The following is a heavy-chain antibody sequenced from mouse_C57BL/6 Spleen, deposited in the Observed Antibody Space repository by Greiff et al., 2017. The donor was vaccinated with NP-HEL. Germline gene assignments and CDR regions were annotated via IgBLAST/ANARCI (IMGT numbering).Heavy chain of an antibody. CDR3: ARRDYYGSQNAMDY. Sequence: EVQRVESGGGLVQPGGSLKLSCAASGFTFSDYYMYWVRQTPEKRLEWVAYISNGGGSTYYPDTVKGRFTISRDNAKNTLYLQMSRLKSEDTAMYYCARRDYYGSQNAMDYWGQGTSVTVSS. CDR2: ISNGGGST. V-gene: IGHV5-12*01. J-gene: IGHJ4*01. CDR1: GFTFSDYY. D-gene: IGHD1-1*01.